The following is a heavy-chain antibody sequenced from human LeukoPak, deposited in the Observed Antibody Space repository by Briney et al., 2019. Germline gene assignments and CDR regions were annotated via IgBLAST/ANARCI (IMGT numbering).Heavy chain of an antibody. D-gene: IGHD4-11*01. CDR2: IKQDGSEN. J-gene: IGHJ4*02. V-gene: IGHV3-7*03. CDR3: ARGGVYTVADY. CDR1: GFTFRSYW. Sequence: PGGSLRLSCVVSGFTFRSYWMSWVRQAPGKGLEWVADIKQDGSENYSVDSVKGRFTISRDNAKNSLYLQMNSLRAEDTAVYYCARGGVYTVADYWGQGTLVTVPS.